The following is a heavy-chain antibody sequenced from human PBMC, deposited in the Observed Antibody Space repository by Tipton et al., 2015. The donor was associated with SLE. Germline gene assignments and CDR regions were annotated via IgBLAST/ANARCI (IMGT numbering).Heavy chain of an antibody. J-gene: IGHJ6*03. CDR3: ARGRIAAAATNYYYYMDV. D-gene: IGHD6-13*01. CDR1: GYSISSGYY. V-gene: IGHV4-38-2*01. Sequence: TLSLTCAVSGYSISSGYYWGWIRQPPGKGLEWIGSIYHSGSNYYNPSLKSRVTISVDTSKNQFSLKLSSVTAADTAVYYCARGRIAAAATNYYYYMDVWGKGTTVTVSS. CDR2: IYHSGSN.